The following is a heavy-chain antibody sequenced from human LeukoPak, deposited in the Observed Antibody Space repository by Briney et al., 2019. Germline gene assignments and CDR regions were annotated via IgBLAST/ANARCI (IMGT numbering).Heavy chain of an antibody. J-gene: IGHJ4*02. Sequence: ASVKVSCKASGYTFTSYDINWVRQATGQGLEWMGWMNPNSGNTGYAQKFQGRVTMTRNTSISTAYMELNSLRSEDTAVYYCARGLRATHKILANDFDYWGQGTLVTVSS. CDR2: MNPNSGNT. V-gene: IGHV1-8*01. CDR1: GYTFTSYD. CDR3: ARGLRATHKILANDFDY. D-gene: IGHD2/OR15-2a*01.